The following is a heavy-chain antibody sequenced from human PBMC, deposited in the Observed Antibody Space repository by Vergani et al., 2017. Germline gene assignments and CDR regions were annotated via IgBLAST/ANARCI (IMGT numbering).Heavy chain of an antibody. J-gene: IGHJ6*02. Sequence: EVQLVESGGGLVKPGGSLRLPCAASGFTFSSYSMNWVRQAPGKGLEWVSSISSSSSYIYYADSVKGRFTISRDNAKNSLYLQMNSLRAEDTAVYYCARWGGAVAGTYYYGMDVWGQGTTVTVSS. D-gene: IGHD6-19*01. CDR2: ISSSSSYI. V-gene: IGHV3-21*01. CDR1: GFTFSSYS. CDR3: ARWGGAVAGTYYYGMDV.